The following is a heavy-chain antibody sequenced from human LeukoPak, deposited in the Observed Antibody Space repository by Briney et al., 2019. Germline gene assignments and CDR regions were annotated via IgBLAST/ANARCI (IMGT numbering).Heavy chain of an antibody. Sequence: RAGGSLRLSCAASGFTVSSNYMSWVRQAPGKGLEWVSVIYSGGSTYYADSVKGRFTISRDNSKNTLYLQMNSLRAEDTAVYYCAIQEDVVVPADWGQGTLVTVSS. CDR3: AIQEDVVVPAD. V-gene: IGHV3-66*01. CDR2: IYSGGST. CDR1: GFTVSSNY. D-gene: IGHD2-2*01. J-gene: IGHJ4*02.